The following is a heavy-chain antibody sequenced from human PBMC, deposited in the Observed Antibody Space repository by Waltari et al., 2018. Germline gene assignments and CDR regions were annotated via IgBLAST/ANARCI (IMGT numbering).Heavy chain of an antibody. Sequence: EVQLLESGGGLVQPGGSLRLSCAASGFTFSSYAMSWVRQAPGKGLEWVSVIYSGGSTYYADSVKGRFTISRDNSKNTLYLQMNSLRAEDTAVYYCAKVGGSGSYPDYWGQGTLVTVSS. CDR2: IYSGGST. J-gene: IGHJ4*02. CDR3: AKVGGSGSYPDY. CDR1: GFTFSSYA. D-gene: IGHD1-26*01. V-gene: IGHV3-23*03.